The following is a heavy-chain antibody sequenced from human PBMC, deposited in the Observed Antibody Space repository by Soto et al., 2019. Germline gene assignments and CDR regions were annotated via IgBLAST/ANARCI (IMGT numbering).Heavy chain of an antibody. CDR3: GRWIRGTVDY. Sequence: EVQLVASGGALVQPGGSLRLSCAASAFTFSNYYMGWVRQAPGKGLEWLANIKEDGSDKYYVDSVKGRFTISRDNAKGSQHLQKNSLGAEDTAVYYCGRWIRGTVDYWGQGTLVTVSS. D-gene: IGHD3-10*01. J-gene: IGHJ4*02. CDR2: IKEDGSDK. CDR1: AFTFSNYY. V-gene: IGHV3-7*01.